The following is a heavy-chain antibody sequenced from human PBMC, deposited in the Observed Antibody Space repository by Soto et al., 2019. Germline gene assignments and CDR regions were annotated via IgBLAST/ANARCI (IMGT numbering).Heavy chain of an antibody. D-gene: IGHD3-16*01. CDR1: GYIFVNYG. CDR2: ISPYTGNT. J-gene: IGHJ6*02. CDR3: VMVDNYVTPTPQDV. V-gene: IGHV1-18*01. Sequence: QVQLVQSGDEVKKPGASVKVSCKASGYIFVNYGIAWVRQAPGQGLEWMGWISPYTGNTHSASKVQGRLTMTTDTSTSTAYMDLGSLTSDATAEYYCVMVDNYVTPTPQDVWGQGTTVTVSS.